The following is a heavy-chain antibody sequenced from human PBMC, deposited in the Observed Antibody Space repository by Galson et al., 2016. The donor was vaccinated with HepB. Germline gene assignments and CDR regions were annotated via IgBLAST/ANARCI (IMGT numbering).Heavy chain of an antibody. J-gene: IGHJ4*02. CDR1: GYSISSGYY. D-gene: IGHD3-16*01. Sequence: SETLSLTCTVSGYSISSGYYWGWIRQPPGKGREWIGSMHHSGSTYYNASLKSRVTISVHTSTNQFSLRLSSVTAADTAVYYCARALTLGGYFDSWGQGTLVTVSS. CDR2: MHHSGST. V-gene: IGHV4-38-2*02. CDR3: ARALTLGGYFDS.